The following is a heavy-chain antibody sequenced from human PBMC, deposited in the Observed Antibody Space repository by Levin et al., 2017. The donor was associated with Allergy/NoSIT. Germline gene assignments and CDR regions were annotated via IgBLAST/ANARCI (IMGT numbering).Heavy chain of an antibody. J-gene: IGHJ4*02. CDR3: ARLPIDVGATTWIDS. CDR1: GGSINSSTYF. CDR2: ISYSGRT. V-gene: IGHV4-39*01. D-gene: IGHD1-26*01. Sequence: SQTLSLTCTVSGGSINSSTYFWGWLRQPPGKGLEWIGGISYSGRTFYNPSLKSRVTLSVDTSKNQFSLKLGSVTAADTAVFYCARLPIDVGATTWIDSWGQGALVTVSS.